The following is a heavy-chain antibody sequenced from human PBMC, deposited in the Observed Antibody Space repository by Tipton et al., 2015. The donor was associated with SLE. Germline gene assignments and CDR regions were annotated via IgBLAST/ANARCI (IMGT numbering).Heavy chain of an antibody. CDR1: GFTFSDYY. Sequence: SGFTFSDYYMSWIRQPPGKGLEWIGYIYYSGDTKYNPSLKSRVAISVDMSKNQFSLKVTSVTAADTAVYYCANFGSGGFDYWGQGILVTVSS. CDR3: ANFGSGGFDY. CDR2: IYYSGDT. J-gene: IGHJ4*02. V-gene: IGHV4-59*01. D-gene: IGHD6-19*01.